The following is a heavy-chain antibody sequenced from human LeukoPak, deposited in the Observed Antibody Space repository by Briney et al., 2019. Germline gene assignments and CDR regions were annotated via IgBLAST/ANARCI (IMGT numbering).Heavy chain of an antibody. CDR1: GGSFSGYY. CDR3: ARLDYYDSRGSLWEATEAPAFDY. J-gene: IGHJ4*02. D-gene: IGHD3-22*01. CDR2: INHSGST. V-gene: IGHV4-34*01. Sequence: SETLSLTCAVYGGSFSGYYWSWIRQPPGKGLEWIGGINHSGSTNYNPSLKSRVTISVDTSKNQFSLKLGSVTAADTAVYYCARLDYYDSRGSLWEATEAPAFDYWGQGTLVTVSS.